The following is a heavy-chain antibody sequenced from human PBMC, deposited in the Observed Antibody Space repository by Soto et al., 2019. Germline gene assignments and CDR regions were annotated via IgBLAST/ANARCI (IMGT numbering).Heavy chain of an antibody. CDR1: GFTVSSNY. J-gene: IGHJ3*02. CDR3: ARDRSTSPYAFDI. Sequence: GGSLRLSCAASGFTVSSNYMSWVRQAPGKGLEWVSVIYSGGSTYYADSVKGRFTISRDNSKNTLYLQMNSLRAEDTAVYYCARDRSTSPYAFDIWRQGTMVTVSS. CDR2: IYSGGST. V-gene: IGHV3-53*01. D-gene: IGHD2-2*01.